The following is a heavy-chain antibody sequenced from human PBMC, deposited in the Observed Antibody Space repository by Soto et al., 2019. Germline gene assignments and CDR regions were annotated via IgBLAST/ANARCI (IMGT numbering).Heavy chain of an antibody. CDR2: IKTKTDGGTT. Sequence: GGSLRLSCSASGFSFDRAWASWVRQAPGRGLEWVGLIKTKTDGGTTDYAASVKGRFTISKDESEKTVYLHMNRLKTEDTAFYYCATTGYSNVGMFDSWGQGSLVTVSS. CDR3: ATTGYSNVGMFDS. J-gene: IGHJ4*02. V-gene: IGHV3-15*01. D-gene: IGHD4-4*01. CDR1: GFSFDRAW.